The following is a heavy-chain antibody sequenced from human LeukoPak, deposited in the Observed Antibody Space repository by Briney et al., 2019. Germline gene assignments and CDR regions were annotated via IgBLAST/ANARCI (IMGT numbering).Heavy chain of an antibody. D-gene: IGHD3-10*01. CDR1: GFTFSGYS. V-gene: IGHV3-48*01. CDR2: ISSSSSTI. J-gene: IGHJ6*02. CDR3: ARSRRRAWFGELLSSPYGMDV. Sequence: PGGSLRLSCAASGFTFSGYSMNWVRHAPGKGLEWVSYISSSSSTIYYADSVKGRFTISRDNAKNSLYLQMNSLRAEDTAVYYCARSRRRAWFGELLSSPYGMDVWGQGTTVTVSS.